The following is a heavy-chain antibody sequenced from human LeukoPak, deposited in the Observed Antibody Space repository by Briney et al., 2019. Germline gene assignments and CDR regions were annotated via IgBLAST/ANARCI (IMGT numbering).Heavy chain of an antibody. CDR3: AKPPRGYDFWSGYPN. CDR1: GFTFSSYW. J-gene: IGHJ4*02. CDR2: INSDGSST. V-gene: IGHV3-74*01. D-gene: IGHD3-3*01. Sequence: GGSLRLSCAASGFTFSSYWMHWVRHAPGKGLVWVSRINSDGSSTSYADSVKGRFTISRDNAKNTLYLQMNSLRAEDTAVYYCAKPPRGYDFWSGYPNWGQGTLVTVSS.